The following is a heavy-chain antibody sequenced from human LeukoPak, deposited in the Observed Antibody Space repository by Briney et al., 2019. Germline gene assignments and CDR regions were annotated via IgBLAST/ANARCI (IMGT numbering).Heavy chain of an antibody. CDR1: GFTFSDYY. J-gene: IGHJ4*02. CDR2: FSSSGSTI. CDR3: ARVGRSFYYDSSGYLDY. D-gene: IGHD3-22*01. Sequence: GGSLRLSCAASGFTFSDYYMSWIRQAPGKGLEWVSYFSSSGSTIYYADSVKGRFTISRDNAKNSLYLQMNSLRAEDTAVYYCARVGRSFYYDSSGYLDYWGQGTLVTVSS. V-gene: IGHV3-11*01.